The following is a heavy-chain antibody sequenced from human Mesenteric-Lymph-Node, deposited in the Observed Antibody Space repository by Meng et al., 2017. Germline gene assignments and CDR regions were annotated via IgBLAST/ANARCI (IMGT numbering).Heavy chain of an antibody. CDR3: ARESRITMVRGVMITVDY. CDR1: GGSISSGGYY. CDR2: IYYSGST. Sequence: SETLSLTCPVSGGSISSGGYYWSWIRQHPGKGLEWIGYIYYSGSTYYNPYLKSRVTISVDTSKNQFSLKLSSVTAADTAVYYCARESRITMVRGVMITVDYWGQGTLVTVSS. J-gene: IGHJ4*02. D-gene: IGHD3-10*01. V-gene: IGHV4-31*03.